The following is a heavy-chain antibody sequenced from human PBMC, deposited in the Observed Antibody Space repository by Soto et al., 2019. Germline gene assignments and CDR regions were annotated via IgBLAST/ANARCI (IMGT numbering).Heavy chain of an antibody. CDR3: ARDLWGYCGTDCYPLDV. V-gene: IGHV4-59*01. CDR1: GGSISRYY. J-gene: IGHJ6*02. CDR2: MYNTGST. Sequence: SETLSLTCTVSGGSISRYYWSWIRQPPWKGLEWIGYMYNTGSTVYNPPFKSRVTISVDTSKNQFSLKLNSVTAADTAVYYCARDLWGYCGTDCYPLDVWGQGTTVTVSS. D-gene: IGHD2-21*02.